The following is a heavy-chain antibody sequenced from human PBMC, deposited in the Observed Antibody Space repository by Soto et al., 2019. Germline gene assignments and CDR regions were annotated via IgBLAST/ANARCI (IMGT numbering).Heavy chain of an antibody. CDR2: IYYSGST. V-gene: IGHV4-39*01. J-gene: IGHJ4*02. Sequence: QPTGKELEWIGSIYYSGSTYYNPSRKIRVTISVETSKNQSTLKLSSVTAADTAVYYCARQTDYYDGSGYYFSTFDYWGQGTLVTVSS. D-gene: IGHD3-22*01. CDR3: ARQTDYYDGSGYYFSTFDY.